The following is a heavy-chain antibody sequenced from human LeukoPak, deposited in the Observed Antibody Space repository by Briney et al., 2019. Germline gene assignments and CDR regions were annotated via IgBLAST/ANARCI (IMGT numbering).Heavy chain of an antibody. CDR2: IYHSGST. J-gene: IGHJ4*02. D-gene: IGHD5-18*01. CDR3: ARDGVGYSYGYSDY. Sequence: PSETLSLTCTVSGYSISSGYYWGWIRPPPGKGLEWIGSIYHSGSTYYNPSLKSRVTISVDTPKNQFSLKLSSVTAADTAVYYCARDGVGYSYGYSDYWGQGTLVTVSS. CDR1: GYSISSGYY. V-gene: IGHV4-38-2*02.